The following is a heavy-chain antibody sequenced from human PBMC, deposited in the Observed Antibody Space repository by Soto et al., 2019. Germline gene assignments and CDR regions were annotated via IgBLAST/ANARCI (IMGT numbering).Heavy chain of an antibody. CDR2: IIPVFDTV. CDR3: ARGGCVYVWFHEF. CDR1: GGLFSSYA. V-gene: IGHV1-69*01. D-gene: IGHD3-16*01. Sequence: QEQLVQSGAEVQKSGSSVKVSCKDTGGLFSSYAVSWVRQAPGQGLEWLGGIIPVFDTVYYAQKFQGRVTITADESTNTAYTGMSILGSEDTAMYYCARGGCVYVWFHEFWGQRTLVTVS. J-gene: IGHJ4*02.